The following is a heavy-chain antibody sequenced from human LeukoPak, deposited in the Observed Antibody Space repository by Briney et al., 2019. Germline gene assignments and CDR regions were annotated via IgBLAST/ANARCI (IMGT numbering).Heavy chain of an antibody. CDR2: IYYSGST. CDR3: ARGGVPGGFYGSFDY. D-gene: IGHD3-3*01. Sequence: SETLSLTCTVSGGSISTYYWSWMRQPPGRGLELIGYIYYSGSTNHNPSLQSRVTISVDTSKNQFSLKLNSVTAADTAVYYCARGGVPGGFYGSFDYWGQGTLVSVSS. CDR1: GGSISTYY. J-gene: IGHJ4*02. V-gene: IGHV4-59*01.